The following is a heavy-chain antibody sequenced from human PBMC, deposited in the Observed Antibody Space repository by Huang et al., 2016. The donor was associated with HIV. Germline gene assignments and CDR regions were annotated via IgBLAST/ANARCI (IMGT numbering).Heavy chain of an antibody. CDR1: GGSIRSSSHY. Sequence: QLQLQESGPGLVKPSETLSLTCTVSGGSIRSSSHYWGWIRQPPGKGLEWIGRIYYSGVTYYNPSLNSRVTISVDTSKNRFSLKLSSVTAADTAVYYCARRHANYYDSSGYYFDSWGQGTLFTVSS. D-gene: IGHD3-22*01. J-gene: IGHJ4*02. CDR3: ARRHANYYDSSGYYFDS. V-gene: IGHV4-39*01. CDR2: IYYSGVT.